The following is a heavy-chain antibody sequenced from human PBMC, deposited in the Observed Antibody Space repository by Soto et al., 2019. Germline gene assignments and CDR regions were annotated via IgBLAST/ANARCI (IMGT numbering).Heavy chain of an antibody. CDR1: GFTFSNYA. D-gene: IGHD6-6*01. Sequence: LRLSCAGSGFTFSNYAMSWVRQAPGKGLEWVSAISSAVNTYYADSVKGRFTISRDNSKNTLSLQMNSLRAEDTAVYYCAKQARDGTSSPYYLGHWGQGNLITVSS. CDR3: AKQARDGTSSPYYLGH. CDR2: ISSAVNT. V-gene: IGHV3-23*01. J-gene: IGHJ4*02.